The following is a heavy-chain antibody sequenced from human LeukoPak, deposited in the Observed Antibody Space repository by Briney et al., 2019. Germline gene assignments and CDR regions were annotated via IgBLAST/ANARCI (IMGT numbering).Heavy chain of an antibody. V-gene: IGHV4-59*01. CDR1: GGSISDYY. CDR2: TYYSGNP. Sequence: SETLSLTCTVSGGSISDYYWYWMRQPPGKGLEWIAYTYYSGNPNYNPSLKSRATISVDTSKNQFSLKLSSVTAADTAVYYCAKGGPEASAGLSWFDPWGQGTLVTVSS. D-gene: IGHD1-14*01. J-gene: IGHJ5*02. CDR3: AKGGPEASAGLSWFDP.